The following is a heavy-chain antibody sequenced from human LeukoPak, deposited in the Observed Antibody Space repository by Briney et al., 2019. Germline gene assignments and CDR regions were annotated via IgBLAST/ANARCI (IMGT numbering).Heavy chain of an antibody. J-gene: IGHJ4*02. Sequence: ASVKVSCKASGYTFTVYYMHWVRQAPGQGLEWMGWINPNSGGTNYAQRFQGRVTMTRDTSINTAYMELSRLTSDDTAFYFCARDRNGYTNNYWGQGTLVTVSS. CDR1: GYTFTVYY. CDR3: ARDRNGYTNNY. V-gene: IGHV1-2*02. D-gene: IGHD5-18*01. CDR2: INPNSGGT.